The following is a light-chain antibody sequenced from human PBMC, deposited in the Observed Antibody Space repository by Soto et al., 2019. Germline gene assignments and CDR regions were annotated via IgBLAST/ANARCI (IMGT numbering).Light chain of an antibody. CDR3: QQSHRAPLT. V-gene: IGKV1-6*01. J-gene: IGKJ4*01. CDR2: GAS. Sequence: AIQMTQSPSSLSASVGDRVTITCRASQDIRKDLAWYQQKPGKAPQILIYGASTLQTGVASRFSGSGSGIDFTLTISGLQPEDFAVYYCQQSHRAPLTFGGGTTVEIK. CDR1: QDIRKD.